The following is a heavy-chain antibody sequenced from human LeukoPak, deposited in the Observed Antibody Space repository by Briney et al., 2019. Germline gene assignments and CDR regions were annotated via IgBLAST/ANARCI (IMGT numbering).Heavy chain of an antibody. Sequence: GGSLRLSCAASGYTFSRYRMNWVRQAPGKGLEWVSSISSSSSYIYYADSVKGRFTISRYNAKNSLYLQMNSLRAEDTAVYYCARAVYGDGEGYWGQGTLVTVSS. CDR2: ISSSSSYI. CDR3: ARAVYGDGEGY. CDR1: GYTFSRYR. D-gene: IGHD4-17*01. J-gene: IGHJ4*02. V-gene: IGHV3-21*01.